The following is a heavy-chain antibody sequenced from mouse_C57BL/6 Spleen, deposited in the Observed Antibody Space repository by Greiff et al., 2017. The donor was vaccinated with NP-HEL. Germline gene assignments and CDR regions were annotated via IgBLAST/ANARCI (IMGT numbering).Heavy chain of an antibody. J-gene: IGHJ2*01. D-gene: IGHD1-1*01. CDR3: AIYYGKDFDY. CDR2: IYPGSGNT. Sequence: QVQLKASGAELVRPGASVKLSCKASGYTFTDYYINWVKQRPGQGLEWIARIYPGSGNTYYNEKFKGKATLTAEKSSSTAYMQLSSLTSEDSAVYFCAIYYGKDFDYWGQGTTLTVSS. V-gene: IGHV1-76*01. CDR1: GYTFTDYY.